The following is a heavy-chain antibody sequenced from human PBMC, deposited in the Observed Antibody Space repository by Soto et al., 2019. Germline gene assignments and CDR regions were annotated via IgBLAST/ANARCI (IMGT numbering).Heavy chain of an antibody. V-gene: IGHV4-59*01. CDR3: ARDPGSYYLDY. D-gene: IGHD1-26*01. J-gene: IGHJ4*02. Sequence: SETLSLTCTVSGGSISSYYWSWIRQPPGKGLEWIGYIYYSGSTNYNPSLKSRVTISVDTSKNQFSLKLSSVTAADTAVYYCARDPGSYYLDYWGQGTLVTVSS. CDR2: IYYSGST. CDR1: GGSISSYY.